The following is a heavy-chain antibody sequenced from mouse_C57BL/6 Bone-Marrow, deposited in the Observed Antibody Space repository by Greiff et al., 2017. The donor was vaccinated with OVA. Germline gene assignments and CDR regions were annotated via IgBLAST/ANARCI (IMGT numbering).Heavy chain of an antibody. CDR3: ASAVFAY. V-gene: IGHV1-50*01. Sequence: VKLQQPGAELVKPGASVKLSCKASGYTFTSYWMQWIKQRPGQGLAWIGEIDPSDSYTNYNQKFKGKATLTVDTSSSTAYMQLSSLTSEDSAVYYCASAVFAYWGQGTLVTVSA. CDR2: IDPSDSYT. CDR1: GYTFTSYW. J-gene: IGHJ3*01.